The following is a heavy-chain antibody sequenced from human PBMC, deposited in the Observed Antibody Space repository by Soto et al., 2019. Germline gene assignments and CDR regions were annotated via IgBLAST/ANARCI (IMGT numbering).Heavy chain of an antibody. V-gene: IGHV1-18*01. D-gene: IGHD6-13*01. Sequence: ASVKVSCKASGYTFTSYGISRVRQAPGQGLEWMGWISAYNGNTNYAQKLQGRVTMTTDTSTSTAYMELRSLRSDDTAVYYCARDNAASSSWSYYYYGMDVWGQGTTVTVSS. CDR3: ARDNAASSSWSYYYYGMDV. CDR2: ISAYNGNT. CDR1: GYTFTSYG. J-gene: IGHJ6*02.